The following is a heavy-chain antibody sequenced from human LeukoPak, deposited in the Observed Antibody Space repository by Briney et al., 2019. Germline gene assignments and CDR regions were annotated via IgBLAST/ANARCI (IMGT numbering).Heavy chain of an antibody. CDR2: IYYSGST. V-gene: IGHV4-59*12. CDR3: AREVKSSAGPASRREFDC. D-gene: IGHD2-2*01. J-gene: IGHJ4*02. Sequence: PSETLSLTCTVSGGSLSTYYWSWMRQPPGRGLEWIGYIYYSGSTNHNPSLQSRVTISVDTSKNQFSLKLSSVTAADTAVYYCAREVKSSAGPASRREFDCWGQGTLVTVSS. CDR1: GGSLSTYY.